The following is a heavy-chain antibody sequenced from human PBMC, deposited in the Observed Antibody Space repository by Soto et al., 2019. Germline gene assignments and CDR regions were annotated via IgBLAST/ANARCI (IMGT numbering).Heavy chain of an antibody. V-gene: IGHV1-18*01. D-gene: IGHD3-10*01. CDR3: AREGGSFYNYFHCGMGV. CDR2: ISAYNGDT. J-gene: IGHJ6*02. CDR1: GYTFTSYG. Sequence: QVQLVQSGAEVKKPGASVKVSCKASGYTFTSYGISWVRQAPGQGLEWMGWISAYNGDTNYAQKVQGRVTMTTETATRTAYMELRSLRSDDTAVYYCAREGGSFYNYFHCGMGVWGQGTTVTVSS.